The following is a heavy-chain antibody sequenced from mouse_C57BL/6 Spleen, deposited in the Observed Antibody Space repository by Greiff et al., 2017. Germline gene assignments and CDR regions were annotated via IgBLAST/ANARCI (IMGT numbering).Heavy chain of an antibody. Sequence: QVQLQQPGAELVMPGASVKLSCKASGYTFTSYWMHWVKQRPGQGLEWIGEIDPSDSYTNYNQKFKGKSTLTVDKSSSTAYMQLSSLASEDSAVYYCARYGGAMDYWGKGTSVTVAS. J-gene: IGHJ4*01. D-gene: IGHD1-1*01. CDR2: IDPSDSYT. CDR3: ARYGGAMDY. V-gene: IGHV1-69*01. CDR1: GYTFTSYW.